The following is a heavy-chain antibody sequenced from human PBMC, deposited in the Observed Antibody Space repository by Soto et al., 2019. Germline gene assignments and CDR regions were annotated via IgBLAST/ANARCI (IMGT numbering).Heavy chain of an antibody. Sequence: GGSLRLSGAACGFTFSSYSIHWVRQAPCKELEWVAGISYDGSNKYYADSVKGRFTISRDNSKNTLYLQMNSLRAEDTAVYYSWADGRGYRCNNPSAPFDYVGQGTLITFSS. CDR1: GFTFSSYS. V-gene: IGHV3-30-3*01. CDR2: ISYDGSNK. CDR3: WADGRGYRCNNPSAPFDY. J-gene: IGHJ4*02. D-gene: IGHD3-10*02.